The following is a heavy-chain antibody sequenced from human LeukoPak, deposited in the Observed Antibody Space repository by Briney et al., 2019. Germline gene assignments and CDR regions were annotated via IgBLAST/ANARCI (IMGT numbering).Heavy chain of an antibody. Sequence: GGSLRLSCAASGSPFDDYGMSWVRQAPGKGLEWVSRINWNGGSTGYADSVKGRFTISRDNAKNSLYLQMNSLRAEDTALYYCAREWGEQHFDYWGQGTLVTVSS. D-gene: IGHD3-10*01. V-gene: IGHV3-20*04. CDR3: AREWGEQHFDY. CDR1: GSPFDDYG. J-gene: IGHJ4*02. CDR2: INWNGGST.